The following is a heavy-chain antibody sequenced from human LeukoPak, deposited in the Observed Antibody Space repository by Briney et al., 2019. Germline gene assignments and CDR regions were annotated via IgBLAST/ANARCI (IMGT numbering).Heavy chain of an antibody. D-gene: IGHD2-2*01. CDR1: GFTFSSYG. J-gene: IGHJ4*02. Sequence: GGSLRLSCAASGFTFSSYGMHWVRQAPGKGLEWVAVISYDGSNKYYADSVKGRFTISRDNSKNTLYLQMNSLRAEDTAVYYCAKESTGYCSSTSCSPLDYWGQGTLVTVSS. CDR2: ISYDGSNK. V-gene: IGHV3-30*18. CDR3: AKESTGYCSSTSCSPLDY.